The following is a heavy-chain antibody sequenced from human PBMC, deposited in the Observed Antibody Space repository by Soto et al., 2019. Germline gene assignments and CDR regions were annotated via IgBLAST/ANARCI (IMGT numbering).Heavy chain of an antibody. CDR3: ARVQLVLYYYGMDV. J-gene: IGHJ6*02. CDR1: GGSISSGDYY. Sequence: SETLSLTCTVSGGSISSGDYYWIWIRQPPGKGLEWIGYIYYSGSTYYNPSLKSRVTISVDTSKNQFSLKLSSVTAADTAVYYCARVQLVLYYYGMDVWGQGTTVTVS. CDR2: IYYSGST. V-gene: IGHV4-30-4*01. D-gene: IGHD6-13*01.